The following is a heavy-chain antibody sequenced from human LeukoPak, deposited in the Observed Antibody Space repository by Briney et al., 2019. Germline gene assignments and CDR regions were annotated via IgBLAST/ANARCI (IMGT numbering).Heavy chain of an antibody. CDR3: VRVGYCSGGHWNRPPHYYYAMDV. V-gene: IGHV3-11*01. D-gene: IGHD2-15*01. CDR1: VFTPRAYH. Sequence: PVGSPRLSRAASVFTPRAYHTTGSRDSPGEGLDWLSYICSSGSAIFYADSVKGRFTIPRDNAKNSLDLQMDSLRVEDTALYYYVRVGYCSGGHWNRPPHYYYAMDVWLQGRKVGVSS. CDR2: ICSSGSAI. J-gene: IGHJ6*02.